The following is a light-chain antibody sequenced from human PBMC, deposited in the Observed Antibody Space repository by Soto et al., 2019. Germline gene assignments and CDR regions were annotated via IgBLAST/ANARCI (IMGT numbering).Light chain of an antibody. CDR1: SSNIGSNY. CDR2: TND. Sequence: QSVLTQPPSASGTPGQRVTISCSGSSSNIGSNYVYWYQQLPGTAPKLLIYTNDQRPSGVPDRFSGSKSGTAASLAISWLRSEDEADDYCSAWDDSLSGRLFGGGTQLTVL. J-gene: IGLJ3*02. CDR3: SAWDDSLSGRL. V-gene: IGLV1-47*01.